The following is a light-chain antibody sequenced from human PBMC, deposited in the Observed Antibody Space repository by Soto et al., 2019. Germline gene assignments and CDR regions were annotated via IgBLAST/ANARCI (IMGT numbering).Light chain of an antibody. J-gene: IGKJ5*01. CDR1: HSVSSSY. V-gene: IGKV3-20*01. CDR3: EQYGSSPPIT. Sequence: EIVLTQSPGTLSLSPGERATLSCRASHSVSSSYLAWYQQKRGQAPSLLIYGASIKATGITARFSGSGSGTAFTITISSLEPDDFAVYYCEQYGSSPPITFGQGTRLEIK. CDR2: GAS.